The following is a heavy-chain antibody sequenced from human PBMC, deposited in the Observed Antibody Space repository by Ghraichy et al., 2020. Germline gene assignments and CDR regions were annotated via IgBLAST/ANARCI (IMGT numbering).Heavy chain of an antibody. CDR3: AREMKIDIVGYYGMDV. CDR1: GFAFSSYA. V-gene: IGHV3-33*01. Sequence: LSLTCAASGFAFSSYAIHWVRQAPGKGLEWVAVIWYDGSGKFYADSLKGRFTISRDNSKNTLFLQMNSLRAEDTAVYYCAREMKIDIVGYYGMDVWGQGTTVTVSS. D-gene: IGHD2-15*01. J-gene: IGHJ6*02. CDR2: IWYDGSGK.